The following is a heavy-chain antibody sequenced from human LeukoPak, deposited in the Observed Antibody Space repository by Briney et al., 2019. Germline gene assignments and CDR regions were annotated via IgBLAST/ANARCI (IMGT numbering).Heavy chain of an antibody. Sequence: PSGTLSLTCAVSGGSISINNWWSWVRQPPGKGLEWIGEIYHRGSTVYNPSLKSRVTMSVDKPKNQFSLKLNSVTAADTAVYYCARDGIVGSTRFDYWGQGTLVTVSS. CDR1: GGSISINNW. CDR2: IYHRGST. CDR3: ARDGIVGSTRFDY. J-gene: IGHJ4*02. D-gene: IGHD1-26*01. V-gene: IGHV4-4*02.